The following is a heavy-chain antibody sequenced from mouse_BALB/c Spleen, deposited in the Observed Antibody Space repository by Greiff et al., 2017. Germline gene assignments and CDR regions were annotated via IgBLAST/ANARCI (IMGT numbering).Heavy chain of an antibody. V-gene: IGHV14-3*02. Sequence: VQLKQSGAELVKPGASVRLSCTASGFNIKDTYMHWVKQRPEQGLEWIGRIDPANGNTKYDPKFQGKATITANTSSNTAYLQLSSLTSEDTAVYYCARGSGFLDYWGQGTTLTVSS. J-gene: IGHJ2*01. CDR1: GFNIKDTY. CDR3: ARGSGFLDY. CDR2: IDPANGNT.